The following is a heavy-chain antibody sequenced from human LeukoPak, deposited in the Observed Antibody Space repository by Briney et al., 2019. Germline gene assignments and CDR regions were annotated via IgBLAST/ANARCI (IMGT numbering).Heavy chain of an antibody. Sequence: GGSLRLSXAASGFTLSSHWMRWVRQAPGKGPVWVSRINSDGSSTDYADSVKGRFTISRDNAKNTLFLQMNSLRAEDTAVYYCARERQNAGWYFDLWGRGTLVTVSS. CDR1: GFTLSSHW. D-gene: IGHD6-25*01. CDR2: INSDGSST. CDR3: ARERQNAGWYFDL. V-gene: IGHV3-74*01. J-gene: IGHJ2*01.